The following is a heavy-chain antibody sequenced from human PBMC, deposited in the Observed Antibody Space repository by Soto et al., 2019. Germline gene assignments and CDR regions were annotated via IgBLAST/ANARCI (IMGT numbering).Heavy chain of an antibody. V-gene: IGHV4-39*01. Sequence: PSETLSLTCSVSGGSISTTNYYWGWIRQPPGKGLEWIANIYYSGRTYYNPSLESRVTISVDTSKNQFSLNLSSVTAADTGVYYCARHTADGAFLGLDPWGQGTLVTVSS. CDR2: IYYSGRT. J-gene: IGHJ5*02. D-gene: IGHD6-13*01. CDR1: GGSISTTNYY. CDR3: ARHTADGAFLGLDP.